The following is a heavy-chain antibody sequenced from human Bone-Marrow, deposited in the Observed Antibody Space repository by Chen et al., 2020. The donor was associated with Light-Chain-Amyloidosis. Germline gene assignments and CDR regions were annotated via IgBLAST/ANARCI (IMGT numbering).Heavy chain of an antibody. Sequence: QVHMVETGVGVGQPGRALSPSCFVSGLPFSGYGRHWVRQAPGKGVALVASIWADGRTTYDADSVRGLLTISRNNSKNTLFLQMSSLRPDDTGVYFCARENTEGTTTSFDYWGQGTLVTVSS. CDR3: ARENTEGTTTSFDY. CDR2: IWADGRTT. V-gene: IGHV3-33*01. D-gene: IGHD1-1*01. J-gene: IGHJ4*02. CDR1: GLPFSGYG.